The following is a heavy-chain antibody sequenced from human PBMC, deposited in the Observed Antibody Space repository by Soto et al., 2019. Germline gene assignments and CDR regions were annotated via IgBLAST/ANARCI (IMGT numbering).Heavy chain of an antibody. J-gene: IGHJ6*02. D-gene: IGHD4-4*01. CDR1: GFTVSRFA. CDR2: MSDDGSDK. CDR3: ARDLVDYRTAGDRRDV. V-gene: IGHV3-30-3*01. Sequence: QVQLVESGGGVVQPGRSLRLSCAASGFTVSRFAVHWVRQAPGKGLEWVAVMSDDGSDKNYGDSVQGRFTISRDHSTNTLYLQMTGVRGEDTAGYYFARDLVDYRTAGDRRDVWGQWSTVTVSS.